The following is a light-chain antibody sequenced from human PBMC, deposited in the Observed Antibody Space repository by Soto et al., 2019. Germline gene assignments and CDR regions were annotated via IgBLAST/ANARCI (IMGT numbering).Light chain of an antibody. Sequence: EIVMTQSPLTLPVTPGEPASISCRSSQSLLYNNTYNYLDWYVQKPGQSPQLLIYFGSNRAPGVPDRFSGSGSGTDFTLKISRVEAEDVGVYYCMQALQTPPYTFGQGTKLEIK. CDR3: MQALQTPPYT. J-gene: IGKJ2*01. CDR2: FGS. CDR1: QSLLYNNTYNY. V-gene: IGKV2-28*01.